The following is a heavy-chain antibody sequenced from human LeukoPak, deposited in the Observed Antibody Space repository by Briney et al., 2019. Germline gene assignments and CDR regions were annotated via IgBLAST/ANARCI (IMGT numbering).Heavy chain of an antibody. V-gene: IGHV1-69*05. CDR3: ARGGKYYYDSSGLLDY. CDR2: IIPIFGTA. Sequence: SVKVSCKASGGTFSSYAISWVRQAPGQGLEWMGRIIPIFGTANYAQKFQGRVTITTDESTSTAYMELSSLRSEDTAVYYCARGGKYYYDSSGLLDYWGQETLVTVSS. J-gene: IGHJ4*02. D-gene: IGHD3-22*01. CDR1: GGTFSSYA.